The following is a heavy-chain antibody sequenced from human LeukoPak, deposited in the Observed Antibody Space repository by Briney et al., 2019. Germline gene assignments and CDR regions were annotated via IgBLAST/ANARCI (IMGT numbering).Heavy chain of an antibody. V-gene: IGHV4-59*08. D-gene: IGHD3-22*01. J-gene: IGHJ4*02. CDR2: IYYSGST. CDR1: GGSISDYY. Sequence: SETLSLTCTVSGGSISDYYWSWIRQPPGKGLEWIGYIYYSGSTKYNPSLKSRVTISVDTSKNHFSLKLSSVTAADTAVYYCARHGNYYDSSGYNYYFDYWGQGTLGTVSS. CDR3: ARHGNYYDSSGYNYYFDY.